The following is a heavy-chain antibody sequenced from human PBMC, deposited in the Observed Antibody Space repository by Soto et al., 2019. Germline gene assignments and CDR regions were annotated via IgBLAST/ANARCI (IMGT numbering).Heavy chain of an antibody. CDR1: GGSISSGDYY. CDR3: ARVNYYDSSGYPDY. D-gene: IGHD3-22*01. CDR2: IYYSGST. Sequence: SCTVSGGSISSGDYYWSWIRQPPGKGLEWIGYIYYSGSTYYNPSLKSRVTISVDTSKNQFSLKLSSVTAADTAVYYCARVNYYDSSGYPDYWGQGTLVTVS. V-gene: IGHV4-30-4*01. J-gene: IGHJ4*02.